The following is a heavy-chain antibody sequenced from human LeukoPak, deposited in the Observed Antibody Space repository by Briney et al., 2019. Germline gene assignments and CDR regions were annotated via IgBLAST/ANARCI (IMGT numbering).Heavy chain of an antibody. J-gene: IGHJ5*02. CDR1: GFTFSSYG. CDR2: IWYDGSNK. V-gene: IGHV3-33*01. CDR3: ARGSIAARGEGGWFDP. Sequence: HPGRSLRLSCAASGFTFSSYGMHWVRQAPGKGLEWVAVIWYDGSNKYYADSVKGRFTISRHNSKNTLYLQMNSLRAEDTAVYYCARGSIAARGEGGWFDPWGQGTLVTVSS. D-gene: IGHD6-6*01.